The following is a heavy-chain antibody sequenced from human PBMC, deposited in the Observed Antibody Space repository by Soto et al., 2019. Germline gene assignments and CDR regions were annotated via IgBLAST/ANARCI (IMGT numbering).Heavy chain of an antibody. CDR3: ARMKGYCSSTSCYTSKAVIDY. D-gene: IGHD2-2*02. J-gene: IGHJ4*02. V-gene: IGHV4-34*01. Sequence: PSETLSLTCAVYGGSFSGYYWSWIRQPPGKGLEWIGEINHSGSTNYNPSLKSRVTISVDTSKNQFSLKLSPVTAADTAVYYCARMKGYCSSTSCYTSKAVIDYWGQGTLVTVSS. CDR1: GGSFSGYY. CDR2: INHSGST.